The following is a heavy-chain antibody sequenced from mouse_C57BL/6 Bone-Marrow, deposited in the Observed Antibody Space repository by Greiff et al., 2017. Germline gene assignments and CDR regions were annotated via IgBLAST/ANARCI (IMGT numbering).Heavy chain of an antibody. J-gene: IGHJ1*03. CDR2: IHPNSGST. CDR1: GYTFTSYW. Sequence: QVQLQQPGAELVKPGASVKLSCKASGYTFTSYWMHWVKQRPGQGLEWIGMIHPNSGSTNYNEKFKSKATLTVDKSSSTAYMQLSSLTSEDSAVXYGASSAGTPYWYGDVWGTGTPVTVSA. V-gene: IGHV1-64*01. D-gene: IGHD4-1*01. CDR3: ASSAGTPYWYGDV.